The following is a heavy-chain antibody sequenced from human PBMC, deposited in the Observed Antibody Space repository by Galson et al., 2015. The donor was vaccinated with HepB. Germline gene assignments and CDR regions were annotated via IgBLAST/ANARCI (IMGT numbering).Heavy chain of an antibody. CDR2: ISPDGTKR. D-gene: IGHD5-18*01. CDR3: AREGYKGYFPH. J-gene: IGHJ1*01. Sequence: SLRLSCAASSFTFNTYPVHWVRQAPGKGLEWVAVISPDGTKRHYADFVRGRFTFFRDHSRNTVYLQMSSLRADDTAVYHCAREGYKGYFPHWGQGTLVTVSS. CDR1: SFTFNTYP. V-gene: IGHV3-30*15.